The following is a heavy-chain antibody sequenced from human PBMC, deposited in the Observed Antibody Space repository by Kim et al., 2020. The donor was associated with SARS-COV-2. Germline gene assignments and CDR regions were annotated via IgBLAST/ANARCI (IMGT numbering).Heavy chain of an antibody. Sequence: GGTNYAQKFQDRVTMTRHTSISTVYLELTSLRSDDTAVYYCARSSLLDFDYWGQGTLVTVSS. J-gene: IGHJ4*02. D-gene: IGHD3-16*02. CDR2: GGT. V-gene: IGHV1-2*02. CDR3: ARSSLLDFDY.